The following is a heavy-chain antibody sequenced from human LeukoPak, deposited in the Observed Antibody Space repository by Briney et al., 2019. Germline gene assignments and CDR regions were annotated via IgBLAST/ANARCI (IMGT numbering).Heavy chain of an antibody. V-gene: IGHV4-59*01. D-gene: IGHD2-15*01. Sequence: SETLSLTCTVSGGSISSYYCSWIRQPPGKGLEWIGYIYYSGSTNYNPSLKSRVTISVDTSKNQFSLKLSSVTAADTAVYYCARGLRCSGGSCYSAYYYYYMDVWGKGNTVTVSS. CDR1: GGSISSYY. CDR2: IYYSGST. CDR3: ARGLRCSGGSCYSAYYYYYMDV. J-gene: IGHJ6*03.